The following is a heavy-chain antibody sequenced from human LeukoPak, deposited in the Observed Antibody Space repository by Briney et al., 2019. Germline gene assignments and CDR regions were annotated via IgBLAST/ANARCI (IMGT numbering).Heavy chain of an antibody. Sequence: GGSLRLSCAASGFTFSSYWMHWVRHAPGKGLVWVSRINSDGSSTSYADSVKGRFTISRDNAKNTLYLQMNSLRAEDTAVYYCARVRICSGGSCYSSGSDYWGQGTLVTVSS. J-gene: IGHJ4*02. CDR1: GFTFSSYW. CDR2: INSDGSST. CDR3: ARVRICSGGSCYSSGSDY. V-gene: IGHV3-74*01. D-gene: IGHD2-15*01.